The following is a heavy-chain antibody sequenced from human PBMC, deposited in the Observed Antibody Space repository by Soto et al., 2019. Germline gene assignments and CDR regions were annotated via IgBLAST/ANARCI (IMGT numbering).Heavy chain of an antibody. D-gene: IGHD3-10*01. CDR1: GFTFTSSA. CDR3: AATFTMVRGVIKYYFDY. J-gene: IGHJ4*02. Sequence: GASVKVSCKASGFTFTSSAMQWVRQARGQRLGWIGWIVVGSGNTNYAQKFQERVTITRDMSTSTAYMELGSLRSEDTAVYYCAATFTMVRGVIKYYFDYWGQGTLVTVSS. V-gene: IGHV1-58*02. CDR2: IVVGSGNT.